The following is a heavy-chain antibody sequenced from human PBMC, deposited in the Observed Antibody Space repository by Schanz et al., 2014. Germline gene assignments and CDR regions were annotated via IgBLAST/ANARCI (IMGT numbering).Heavy chain of an antibody. J-gene: IGHJ4*02. Sequence: QVHLVQSESELKNPGASVKVSCKTSGYSFSTYAMNWVRQAPGQGLEWMGWINTKTGNPTYAQGFTGRFVFSLDTSVGTAYLQISSLKTEDTAVYYCARDGGAYWGQGTLVTVSS. CDR1: GYSFSTYA. CDR3: ARDGGAY. V-gene: IGHV7-4-1*02. D-gene: IGHD3-3*01. CDR2: INTKTGNP.